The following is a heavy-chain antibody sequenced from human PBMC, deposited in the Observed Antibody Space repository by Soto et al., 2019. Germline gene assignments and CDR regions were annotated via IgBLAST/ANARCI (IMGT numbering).Heavy chain of an antibody. CDR1: GYTFTSYD. Sequence: QVPLVQSGAEVKKPGASVKVSCKASGYTFTSYDINWVRQATGQGLEWMGWMNPNSGNTGYAQKFQGRVTMTRNTSISTAYMELSSLRSEDTAVYYCARAYYDILTGGEAFDIWGQGTMVTVSS. CDR3: ARAYYDILTGGEAFDI. J-gene: IGHJ3*02. V-gene: IGHV1-8*01. D-gene: IGHD3-9*01. CDR2: MNPNSGNT.